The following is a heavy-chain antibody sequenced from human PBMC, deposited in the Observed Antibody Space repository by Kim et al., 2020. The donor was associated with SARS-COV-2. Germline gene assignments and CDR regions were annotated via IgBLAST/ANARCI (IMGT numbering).Heavy chain of an antibody. V-gene: IGHV4-31*03. J-gene: IGHJ6*02. CDR1: GGSISSGGYY. CDR3: ARDRVSYYDFWSGYSGPYYGMDV. D-gene: IGHD3-3*01. Sequence: SETLSLTCTVSGGSISSGGYYWSWIRQHPGKGLEWIGYIYYSGSTYYNPSLKSRVTISVDTSKNQFSLKLSSVTAADTAVYYCARDRVSYYDFWSGYSGPYYGMDVWGQGTTVTVSS. CDR2: IYYSGST.